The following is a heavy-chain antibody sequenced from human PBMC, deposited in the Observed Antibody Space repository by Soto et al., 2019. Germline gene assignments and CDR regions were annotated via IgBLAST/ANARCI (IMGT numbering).Heavy chain of an antibody. D-gene: IGHD4-17*01. CDR1: GGSISSGGYY. V-gene: IGHV4-31*03. CDR3: ARGVRDYGFDY. Sequence: SETLSLTCTVSGGSISSGGYYWSWIRQHPGKGLEWIGYIYYSGSTYYNPSLKSRVTISVDTSKNQFSLKLSSVTAADTAVYYCARGVRDYGFDYWGQGTLVTVSS. CDR2: IYYSGST. J-gene: IGHJ4*02.